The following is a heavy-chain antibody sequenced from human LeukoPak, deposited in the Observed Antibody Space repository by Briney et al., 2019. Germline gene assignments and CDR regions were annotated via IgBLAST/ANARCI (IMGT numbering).Heavy chain of an antibody. D-gene: IGHD3-22*01. Sequence: SVKVSCKASGGTFSSYAIIWVRQAPGQGLEWMGRIIPILGIANYAQKFKGRVTITADKSTSTAYMELSSLRSEDTAVYYCARAHKGVDSSGYYPNRLDFDYWGQGTLVTVSS. CDR2: IIPILGIA. V-gene: IGHV1-69*04. CDR1: GGTFSSYA. CDR3: ARAHKGVDSSGYYPNRLDFDY. J-gene: IGHJ4*02.